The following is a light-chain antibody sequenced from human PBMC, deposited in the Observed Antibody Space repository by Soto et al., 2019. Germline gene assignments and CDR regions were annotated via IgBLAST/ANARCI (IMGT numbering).Light chain of an antibody. CDR2: QDS. CDR3: AAWDDSLNARYV. J-gene: IGLJ1*01. CDR1: KLGDKY. Sequence: SYELTQPPSVSVSPGQTASITCSGDKLGDKYACWYQQKPGQSPVLVIYQDSKRPSGIPERFSGSKSGTSASLAIRGLQSEDEADYYCAAWDDSLNARYVFGTGTKVTVL. V-gene: IGLV3-1*01.